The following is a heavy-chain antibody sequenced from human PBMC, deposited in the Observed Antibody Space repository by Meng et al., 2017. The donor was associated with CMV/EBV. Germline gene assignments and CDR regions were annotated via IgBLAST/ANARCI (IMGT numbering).Heavy chain of an antibody. J-gene: IGHJ4*02. CDR2: IYYSGST. CDR1: GGSISSSSYY. V-gene: IGHV4-39*07. Sequence: GSLRLSCTVSGGSISSSSYYWGWIRQPPGKGLEWIGSIYYSGSTYYNPSLKSRVTISVDTSKNQFSLKLSSVTAAETAVYYCARDRDMYSSSWYPFDYWGQGTLVTVSS. CDR3: ARDRDMYSSSWYPFDY. D-gene: IGHD6-13*01.